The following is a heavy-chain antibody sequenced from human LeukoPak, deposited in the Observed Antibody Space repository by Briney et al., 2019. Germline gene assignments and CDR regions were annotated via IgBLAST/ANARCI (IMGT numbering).Heavy chain of an antibody. CDR3: AKGMLGYCRSSSCQDAFDI. D-gene: IGHD2-2*01. CDR1: GLTFDDYA. CDR2: IRWNSGSI. Sequence: QAGGSLRLSCAASGLTFDDYAMQWVRHAPGKGLEWVSGIRWNSGSIGPADSVKGRFTISRDNAKNSLYLQMNSLRAEDTALYYCAKGMLGYCRSSSCQDAFDIWGQGTMVTVSS. V-gene: IGHV3-9*01. J-gene: IGHJ3*02.